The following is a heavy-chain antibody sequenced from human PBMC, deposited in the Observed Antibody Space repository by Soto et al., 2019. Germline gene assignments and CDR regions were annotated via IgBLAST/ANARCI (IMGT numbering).Heavy chain of an antibody. CDR1: GFTFSSYG. J-gene: IGHJ4*02. Sequence: GGSLRLSCAASGFTFSSYGMHWVRQAPGKGLEWVAVISYDGTNKYYADSVKGRFTISRDNSKNTLYLQMDSLRTEDTAVFYCAKDGVGFCGGGPCYPKYWGRGPLVPVPS. CDR2: ISYDGTNK. CDR3: AKDGVGFCGGGPCYPKY. V-gene: IGHV3-30*18. D-gene: IGHD2-21*01.